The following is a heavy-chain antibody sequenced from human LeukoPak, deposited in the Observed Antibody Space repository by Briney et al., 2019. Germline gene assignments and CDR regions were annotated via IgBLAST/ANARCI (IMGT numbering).Heavy chain of an antibody. J-gene: IGHJ3*02. CDR3: ARDFGNAFDI. Sequence: SETLSLTCIVSGGSIRSYYWNWIRQPAGKGLEWIGRIYTSGSTNYNPSLKSRVTMSVDTSKDHFSLKLSSVTAADTAVYYCARDFGNAFDIWGQGTTVTVSS. V-gene: IGHV4-4*07. CDR2: IYTSGST. D-gene: IGHD3-10*01. CDR1: GGSIRSYY.